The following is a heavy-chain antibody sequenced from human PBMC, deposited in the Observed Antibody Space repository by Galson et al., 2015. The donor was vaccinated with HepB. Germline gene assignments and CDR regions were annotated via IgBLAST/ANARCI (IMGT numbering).Heavy chain of an antibody. CDR3: ARVTCTSTSCPMDV. CDR2: INPNSGDT. J-gene: IGHJ6*04. D-gene: IGHD2-2*01. Sequence: SVKVSCKASGYIFTDKYMDWVRQAPGQGLEWMGRINPNSGDTNYAQTFQGRVTMTRDTSISTAYMELSSLRSDDTAVYYCARVTCTSTSCPMDVWGKGTTVTVSS. V-gene: IGHV1-2*06. CDR1: GYIFTDKY.